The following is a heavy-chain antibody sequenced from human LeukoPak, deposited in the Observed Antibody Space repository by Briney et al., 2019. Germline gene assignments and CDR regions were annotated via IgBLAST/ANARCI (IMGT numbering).Heavy chain of an antibody. Sequence: GGSLRLSCAASGFSFSAYPMGWVRQAPGKGLQWLSGISASGDVTFHADRVKGRFAISRDNSKNTLYLQMSGLRAGDTAEYYCAKSLFTSATGTGRAFHIWGQGTMVTVSS. J-gene: IGHJ3*02. CDR1: GFSFSAYP. V-gene: IGHV3-23*01. D-gene: IGHD1-1*01. CDR2: ISASGDVT. CDR3: AKSLFTSATGTGRAFHI.